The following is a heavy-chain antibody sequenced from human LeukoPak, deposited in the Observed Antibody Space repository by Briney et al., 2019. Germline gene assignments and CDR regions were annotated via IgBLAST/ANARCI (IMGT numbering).Heavy chain of an antibody. CDR2: IVVGSGNT. CDR3: AAADYYDSSGYYPYAFHI. J-gene: IGHJ3*02. Sequence: SVKVSCKASGFTFTRSAMQWVRQARGQRLERIGWIVVGSGNTKYAQTFQERVTITRDMSTSTAYMELNSLRSEDTAVYYCAAADYYDSSGYYPYAFHIWGQGTMVTVSS. V-gene: IGHV1-58*02. D-gene: IGHD3-22*01. CDR1: GFTFTRSA.